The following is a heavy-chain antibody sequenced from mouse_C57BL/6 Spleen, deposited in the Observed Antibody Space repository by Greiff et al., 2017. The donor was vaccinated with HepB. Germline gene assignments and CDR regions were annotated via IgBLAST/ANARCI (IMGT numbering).Heavy chain of an antibody. J-gene: IGHJ1*03. CDR1: GFTFSSYA. CDR3: ARARLYYYGSSHYFDV. D-gene: IGHD1-1*01. CDR2: ISDGGSYT. Sequence: EVKLVESGGGLVKPGGSLKLSCAASGFTFSSYAMSWVRQTPEKRLEWVATISDGGSYTYYPDNVKGRFTISRDNAKNNLYLQMSHLKSEDTAMYYCARARLYYYGSSHYFDVWGTGTTVTVSS. V-gene: IGHV5-4*03.